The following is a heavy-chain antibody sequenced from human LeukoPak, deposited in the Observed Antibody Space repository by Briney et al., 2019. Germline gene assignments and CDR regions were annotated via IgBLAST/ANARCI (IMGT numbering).Heavy chain of an antibody. J-gene: IGHJ4*02. CDR1: GGSFSGYY. CDR3: ARGMVRGDPTLVY. CDR2: INHSGST. V-gene: IGHV4-34*01. D-gene: IGHD3-10*01. Sequence: SETLSLTCAVYGGSFSGYYWSWIRQPPGKGLEWIGEINHSGSTNYNPSLKSRVTISVDTSKNQFSLKLSSVTAADTAVYYCARGMVRGDPTLVYWGQGTLVTVSS.